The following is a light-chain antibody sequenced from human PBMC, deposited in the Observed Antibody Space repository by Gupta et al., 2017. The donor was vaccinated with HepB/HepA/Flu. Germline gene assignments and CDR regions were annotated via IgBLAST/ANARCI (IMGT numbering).Light chain of an antibody. Sequence: NFILTQPHSVSESPGRTVTIYCTRSSGSIASSYTQWYQLRPGSAPTTVIFEAKERPSGVPDRFSGSIDRSSNSAYLTISVLKSDDDADYYCQSYDRICQAVFGGGTQLTVL. V-gene: IGLV6-57*03. J-gene: IGLJ7*01. CDR1: SGSIASSY. CDR3: QSYDRICQAV. CDR2: EAK.